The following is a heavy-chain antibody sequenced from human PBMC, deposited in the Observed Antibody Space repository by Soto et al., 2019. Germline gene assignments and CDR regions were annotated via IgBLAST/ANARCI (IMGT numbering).Heavy chain of an antibody. CDR2: IRDKANSYAT. CDR1: GFTFSGSA. V-gene: IGHV3-73*01. D-gene: IGHD2-21*01. J-gene: IGHJ4*02. CDR3: TILYCRGECDFDS. Sequence: LRLSCAASGFTFSGSAMHWVRQASGKGLEWVGRIRDKANSYATAYTASVKGRFTISRDDSKNTAYLQMNSLKTEDTAVYYCTILYCRGECDFDSWCQGPLLTVST.